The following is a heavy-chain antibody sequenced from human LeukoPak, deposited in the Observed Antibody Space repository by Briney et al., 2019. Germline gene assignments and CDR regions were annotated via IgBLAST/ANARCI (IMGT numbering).Heavy chain of an antibody. V-gene: IGHV3-48*03. J-gene: IGHJ4*02. CDR3: ARDLGSYSSGWYMGFDY. Sequence: GGSLRLSCAASGFTFSSYEMNWVGQAPGKGLEWLSYISGPSNTIYYADSVKGRFTVSRDNAKNSLYLQMNSLRADDTAIYYCARDLGSYSSGWYMGFDYWGQGTLVTVSS. CDR2: ISGPSNTI. CDR1: GFTFSSYE. D-gene: IGHD6-19*01.